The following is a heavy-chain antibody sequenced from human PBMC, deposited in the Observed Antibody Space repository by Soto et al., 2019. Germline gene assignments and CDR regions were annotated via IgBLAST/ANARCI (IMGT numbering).Heavy chain of an antibody. D-gene: IGHD3-16*01. Sequence: QVQLVQSGAEVKKPGSSVKVSCKASGGTFSSYTISWVRQAPGQGLEWMGRIIPILGIANYAQKFQGRVTITADKSTSAAYMELSSLRSEDTAVYYCAGATNYAWFDPWGQGTLVTVSS. CDR3: AGATNYAWFDP. CDR2: IIPILGIA. CDR1: GGTFSSYT. V-gene: IGHV1-69*02. J-gene: IGHJ5*02.